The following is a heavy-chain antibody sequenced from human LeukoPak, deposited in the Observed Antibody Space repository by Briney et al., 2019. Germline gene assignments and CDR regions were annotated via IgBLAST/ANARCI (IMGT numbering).Heavy chain of an antibody. CDR1: GYTFSNYA. D-gene: IGHD6-13*01. CDR2: INADNGNT. Sequence: ASVKVSYKASGYTFSNYAMHWVRQAPGQRLEWMGWINADNGNTKYSQKFQGRVTITRDTSASTAYMELSSLRSEDTAVYYCARSRAGIAAAGNYFDYWGQGTLVTVSS. J-gene: IGHJ4*02. V-gene: IGHV1-3*01. CDR3: ARSRAGIAAAGNYFDY.